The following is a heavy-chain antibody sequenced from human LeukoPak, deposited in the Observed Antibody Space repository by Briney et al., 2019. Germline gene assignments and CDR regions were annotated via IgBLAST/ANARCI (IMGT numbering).Heavy chain of an antibody. V-gene: IGHV4-59*08. CDR3: ARSLGSSGPFDY. D-gene: IGHD3-22*01. CDR1: GGSINTYY. Sequence: SETLSLTCTVSGGSINTYYWSWIRQPPGKGLEWIGYIYYSGSTNYNPSLKSRVTISVDTSKNQFSLKLSSMTAADTAVYYCARSLGSSGPFDYWGQGTLVTVSS. J-gene: IGHJ4*02. CDR2: IYYSGST.